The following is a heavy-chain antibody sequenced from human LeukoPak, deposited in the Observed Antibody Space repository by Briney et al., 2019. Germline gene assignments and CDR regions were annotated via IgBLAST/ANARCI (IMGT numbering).Heavy chain of an antibody. J-gene: IGHJ4*02. CDR2: IIPMFGTA. Sequence: SVKVSCKASGGTFSSYTISWVRQAPGQGLEWMEGIIPMFGTANYAQKFQGRVTITTDESTSTAYMELSSLRSEDTAVYYCARGPGDFYDSSGYYYVLDYWGQGTLVTVSS. V-gene: IGHV1-69*05. CDR1: GGTFSSYT. CDR3: ARGPGDFYDSSGYYYVLDY. D-gene: IGHD3-22*01.